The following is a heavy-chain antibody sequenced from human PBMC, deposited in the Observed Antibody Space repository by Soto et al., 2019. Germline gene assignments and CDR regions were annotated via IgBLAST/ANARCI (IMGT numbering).Heavy chain of an antibody. CDR1: GRSISGSTYH. V-gene: IGHV4-61*05. CDR3: ARSYGSGSYYHYYYSGMDV. J-gene: IGHJ6*02. CDR2: IYYSGST. Sequence: SETLSLTCNVSGRSISGSTYHWGWIRQPPGKGLEWIGYIYYSGSTNYNPSLKSRVTISVDTSKNQCSLKLSSVTAADTAVYYCARSYGSGSYYHYYYSGMDVWGQGTTVTVSS. D-gene: IGHD3-10*01.